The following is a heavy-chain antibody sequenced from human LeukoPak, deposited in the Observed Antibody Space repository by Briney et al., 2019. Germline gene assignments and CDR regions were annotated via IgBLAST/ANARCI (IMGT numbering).Heavy chain of an antibody. V-gene: IGHV1-2*02. Sequence: GASVKVSCKASGYTFTGYYMHWVRQAPGQGLEWMGWINPNSGGTNYAQKFQGRVTMTRDTSISTAYMELSSLRSEDTAVYYCARRLVAPQAAYYYYYMDVWGKGTTVTVSS. D-gene: IGHD5-12*01. CDR2: INPNSGGT. CDR1: GYTFTGYY. J-gene: IGHJ6*03. CDR3: ARRLVAPQAAYYYYYMDV.